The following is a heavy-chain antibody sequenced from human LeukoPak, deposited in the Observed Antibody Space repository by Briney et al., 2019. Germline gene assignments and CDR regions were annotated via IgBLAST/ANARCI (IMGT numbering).Heavy chain of an antibody. Sequence: GGSLRLSCAASGFTFSSYSMNWVRQAPGKGLEWGSYISGSSSTIYYADSVKGRFTISRDNGKNTLYLQMNSLRTEDTAVYYCARGSTYYDSSGQVPFDYWGQGTLVTVSS. CDR1: GFTFSSYS. CDR3: ARGSTYYDSSGQVPFDY. J-gene: IGHJ4*02. D-gene: IGHD3-22*01. CDR2: ISGSSSTI. V-gene: IGHV3-48*01.